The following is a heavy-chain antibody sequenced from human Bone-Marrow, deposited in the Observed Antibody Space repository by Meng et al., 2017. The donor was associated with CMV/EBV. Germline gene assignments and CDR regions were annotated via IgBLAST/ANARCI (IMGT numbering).Heavy chain of an antibody. CDR3: ATLMVGRDYFEY. V-gene: IGHV5-51*01. D-gene: IGHD3-10*01. CDR2: IFPGDSDT. CDR1: GYTFTTSW. J-gene: IGHJ4*02. Sequence: KVSCKGYGYTFTTSWIGWVRQMPGKGLEYMGIIFPGDSDTRYSPSFQGQVTISADRSISTAYLQWSSLKSSDSAMYYCATLMVGRDYFEYWAQGTVATVPS.